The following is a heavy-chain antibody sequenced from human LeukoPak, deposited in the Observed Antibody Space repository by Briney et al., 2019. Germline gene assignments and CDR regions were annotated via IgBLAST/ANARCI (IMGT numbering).Heavy chain of an antibody. CDR1: GFTFSDYY. CDR2: ITSSGTTI. CDR3: ARKRLLGGWFDP. J-gene: IGHJ5*02. Sequence: PGGSLRLSCAASGFTFSDYYMSWIRQAPGKGLEWISYITSSGTTINYADSVKGRFTISRDNAKNSLYLQMNSLRAEDTAVYYCARKRLLGGWFDPWGQGTLVTVSS. D-gene: IGHD1-26*01. V-gene: IGHV3-11*04.